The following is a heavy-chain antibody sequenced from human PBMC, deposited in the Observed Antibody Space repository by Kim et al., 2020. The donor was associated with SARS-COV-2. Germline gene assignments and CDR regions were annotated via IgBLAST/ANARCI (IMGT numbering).Heavy chain of an antibody. CDR1: GGTFSSYA. V-gene: IGHV1-69*13. D-gene: IGHD6-13*01. Sequence: SVKVSCKASGGTFSSYAISWVRQAPGQGLEWMGGIIPIFGTANYAQKFQGRVTITADESTSTAYMELSSLRSEDTAVYYCANSDAAAAGTAYFQHWGQGTLVTVSS. CDR2: IIPIFGTA. J-gene: IGHJ1*01. CDR3: ANSDAAAAGTAYFQH.